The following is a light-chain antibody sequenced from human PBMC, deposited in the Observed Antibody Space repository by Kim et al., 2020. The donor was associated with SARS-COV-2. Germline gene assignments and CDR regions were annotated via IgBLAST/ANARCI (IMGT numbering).Light chain of an antibody. CDR1: QTVSSGD. J-gene: IGKJ4*01. CDR3: QHSVSLSLT. Sequence: EIVLTQSPGTLSLSPGERVTLSCRASQTVSSGDLNWYQQKTGQAPRILIYSASKRLTGIPDRFSGSGSGTDFTLTISRLEPEDFAVYYCQHSVSLSLTFGGGTKVDIK. CDR2: SAS. V-gene: IGKV3-20*01.